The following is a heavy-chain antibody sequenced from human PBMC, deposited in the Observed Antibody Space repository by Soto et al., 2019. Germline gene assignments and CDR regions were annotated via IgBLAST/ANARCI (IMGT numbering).Heavy chain of an antibody. CDR1: GGSISSYY. CDR2: IYYSGST. Sequence: SETLSLTCTVSGGSISSYYWSWIRQPPGKGLEWIGYIYYSGSTNYNPSLKSRVTISVDTSKNQFSLKLSSVTAADTAVYYCARSTYYDFWSGYGWFDPWGQGTLVTVSS. D-gene: IGHD3-3*01. V-gene: IGHV4-59*01. CDR3: ARSTYYDFWSGYGWFDP. J-gene: IGHJ5*02.